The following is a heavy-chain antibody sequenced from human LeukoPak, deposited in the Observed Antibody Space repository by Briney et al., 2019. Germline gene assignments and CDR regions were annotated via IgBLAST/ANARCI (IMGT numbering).Heavy chain of an antibody. CDR2: ISGSGGST. CDR1: GFTFSSYA. J-gene: IGHJ4*02. CDR3: AKTYYYDGGGYPSYFDY. Sequence: GGSLRLSCAASGFTFSSYAMSWVRQAPGKGLEWVSAISGSGGSTYYADSVKGRFTISRDNSKNTLYLQMNSLRAEDTAVYYCAKTYYYDGGGYPSYFDYWGQGTLVTVSS. V-gene: IGHV3-23*01. D-gene: IGHD3-22*01.